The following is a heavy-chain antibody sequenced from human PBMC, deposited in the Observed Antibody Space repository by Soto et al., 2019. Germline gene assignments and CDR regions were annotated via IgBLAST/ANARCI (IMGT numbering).Heavy chain of an antibody. V-gene: IGHV4-31*03. J-gene: IGHJ3*02. CDR3: ARDQRGNRCSGGSCYYDAFDI. D-gene: IGHD2-15*01. Sequence: PSETLSLTCTVSGGSISSCCWYWSWHRQDPGKDRKGFGYIYYSGSTYYNPSLKSRVTISVDTSKNQFSLKLSSVTAADTAVYYCARDQRGNRCSGGSCYYDAFDIWGQGTMVTVSS. CDR1: GGSISSCCWY. CDR2: IYYSGST.